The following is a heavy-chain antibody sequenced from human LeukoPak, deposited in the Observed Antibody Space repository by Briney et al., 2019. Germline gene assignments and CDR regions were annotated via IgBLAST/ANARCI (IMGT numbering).Heavy chain of an antibody. Sequence: SQTLSLTCAVSGGSISSGGYSWSWNRQPPGKGLEWIGYIYHSGSTYYNPSLKSRVTISVDRSKNQFSLKLSSVTAADTAVYYCASINYYGSGSYYKPHMEVWGQGTTVTVSS. CDR1: GGSISSGGYS. CDR3: ASINYYGSGSYYKPHMEV. CDR2: IYHSGST. J-gene: IGHJ6*02. V-gene: IGHV4-30-2*01. D-gene: IGHD3-10*01.